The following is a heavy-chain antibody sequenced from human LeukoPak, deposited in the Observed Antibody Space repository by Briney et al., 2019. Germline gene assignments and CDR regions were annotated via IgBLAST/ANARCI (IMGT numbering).Heavy chain of an antibody. J-gene: IGHJ5*02. CDR2: VDDNGST. CDR3: ERGFYEPFDR. CDR1: GASVSSSH. Sequence: NPSETLSLTCTVSGASVSSSHWNWIRQSPGKGPEWIANVDDNGSTKYNPSLRGRATMSLDTSKNQFYLKLESVTAADTARYYCERGFYEPFDRWGQGTLVTVSS. D-gene: IGHD2/OR15-2a*01. V-gene: IGHV4-59*02.